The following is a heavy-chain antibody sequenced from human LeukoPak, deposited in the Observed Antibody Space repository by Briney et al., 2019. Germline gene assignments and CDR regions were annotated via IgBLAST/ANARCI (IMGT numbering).Heavy chain of an antibody. D-gene: IGHD6-13*01. CDR2: IGGSGGST. V-gene: IGHV3-23*01. CDR1: GFTFSSYS. J-gene: IGHJ4*02. CDR3: AKFVAGAGTGAIDY. Sequence: GGSLRLSCAASGFTFSSYSMNWVRQAPGKGLEWVSSIGGSGGSTYYADSVRGQFAISRDNSKNTVYLQMNSLRAEDTAVYSCAKFVAGAGTGAIDYWGQGTLVTVSS.